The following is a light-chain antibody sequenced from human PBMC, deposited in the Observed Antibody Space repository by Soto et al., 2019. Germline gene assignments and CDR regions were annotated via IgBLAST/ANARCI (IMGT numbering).Light chain of an antibody. CDR1: NSDVGGYNY. CDR2: EVS. V-gene: IGLV2-14*01. Sequence: QSVLTQPASVSGSPGQSITISCTGTNSDVGGYNYVSWYQQHPGKAPELMIYEVSHRPSGVSNRFSGSKSDNTASLTISGLQAEDEADYYCSSYTSISTLYVFGTGTTSPS. J-gene: IGLJ1*01. CDR3: SSYTSISTLYV.